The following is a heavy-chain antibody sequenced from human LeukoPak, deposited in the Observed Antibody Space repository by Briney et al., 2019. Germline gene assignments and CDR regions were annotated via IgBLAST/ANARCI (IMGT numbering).Heavy chain of an antibody. CDR1: GFTFSSYA. J-gene: IGHJ4*02. Sequence: GGSLRLSCAASGFTFSSYAMHWVRQAPGKGLEWVAVISYDGSNKYYADSVKGRFTISRDNSKNTLYLQMNSLRAEDTAVYYCARDARDYVWGSYRYPAGYFDYWGQGTLVTVSS. CDR2: ISYDGSNK. D-gene: IGHD3-16*02. CDR3: ARDARDYVWGSYRYPAGYFDY. V-gene: IGHV3-30-3*01.